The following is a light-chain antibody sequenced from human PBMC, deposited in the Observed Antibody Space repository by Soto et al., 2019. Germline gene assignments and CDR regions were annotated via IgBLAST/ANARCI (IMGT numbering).Light chain of an antibody. CDR1: QSLLYNAKNY. CDR2: LGS. J-gene: IGKJ2*01. Sequence: DIVMTQSPLSLPVTPGEPASISCRSSQSLLYNAKNYLDWYLQKPGQSPQLLIYLGSNRASGVPDRFSGSGSDTDFTLKISRVEAEDVGVYYCMEALQIPHTFGQGTKLEIK. V-gene: IGKV2-28*01. CDR3: MEALQIPHT.